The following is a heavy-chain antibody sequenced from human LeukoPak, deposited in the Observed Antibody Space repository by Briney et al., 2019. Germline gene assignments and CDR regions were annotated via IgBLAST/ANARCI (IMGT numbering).Heavy chain of an antibody. J-gene: IGHJ4*02. D-gene: IGHD3-9*01. Sequence: GGSLRLSCAASGVTFDDYAMHWVRRAPGKGLEWVSGICWNSGSIGYADSVKGRFTISRDNAKNSLYLQMNSLRAEDTALYYCAKDLALDILTGGFYYWGQGTLVSVSS. CDR1: GVTFDDYA. CDR2: ICWNSGSI. V-gene: IGHV3-9*01. CDR3: AKDLALDILTGGFYY.